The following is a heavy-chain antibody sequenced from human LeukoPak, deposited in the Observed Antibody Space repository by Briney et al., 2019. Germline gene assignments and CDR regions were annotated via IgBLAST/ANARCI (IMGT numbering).Heavy chain of an antibody. CDR1: GFSFSTYG. CDR3: ARYSVSYFDY. Sequence: GGSLRLSCTASGFSFSTYGMHWVRQAPGKGLEWVSFLRFDATSFYYAESVKGRFTISRDNSKNTLYLQMNSLRAEDTAVYYCARYSVSYFDYWGQGTLVTVSS. J-gene: IGHJ4*02. D-gene: IGHD1-26*01. CDR2: LRFDATSF. V-gene: IGHV3-30*02.